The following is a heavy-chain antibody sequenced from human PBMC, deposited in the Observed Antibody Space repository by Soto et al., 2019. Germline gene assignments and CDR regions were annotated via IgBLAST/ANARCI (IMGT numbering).Heavy chain of an antibody. D-gene: IGHD5-12*01. V-gene: IGHV1-2*02. CDR3: ARDLGGYDLYGHDT. CDR2: INLNSGDT. Sequence: GASVKVSCKTSGDTFTDSSMHWVRQAPGQGLEWMGWINLNSGDTNYAEKFRGRVTMTRDTSIITAYMELTRLKSDDKAVYYCARDLGGYDLYGHDTWGKGALATASS. J-gene: IGHJ5*02. CDR1: GDTFTDSS.